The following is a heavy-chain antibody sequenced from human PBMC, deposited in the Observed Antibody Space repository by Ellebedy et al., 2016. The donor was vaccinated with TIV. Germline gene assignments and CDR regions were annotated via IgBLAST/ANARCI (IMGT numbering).Heavy chain of an antibody. CDR3: WTIAAVSSVDY. CDR1: GFTFSSYA. J-gene: IGHJ4*02. Sequence: PGGSLRLSCSASGFTFSSYAMSWVRQAPGKGLEWVSAISGSGGSTYYADSVKGRFTISRDNSKNTLYLQMNSVRADDTAVYYCWTIAAVSSVDYWGQGTLVTVSS. D-gene: IGHD6-13*01. V-gene: IGHV3-23*01. CDR2: ISGSGGST.